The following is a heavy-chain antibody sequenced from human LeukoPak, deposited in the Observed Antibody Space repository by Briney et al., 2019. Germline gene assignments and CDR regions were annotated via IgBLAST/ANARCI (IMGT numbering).Heavy chain of an antibody. Sequence: GGSLRLSCAASGFTFSSYWMHWVRQAPGKGLVWVSRINTDGSSTSYADSVKGRFTISRDNAKNTLYLQMNSLRAEDTAVYYCARAFGVAPPLRYYYYMDVWGKGTTVTVSS. CDR1: GFTFSSYW. V-gene: IGHV3-74*01. J-gene: IGHJ6*03. CDR3: ARAFGVAPPLRYYYYMDV. CDR2: INTDGSST. D-gene: IGHD3-3*01.